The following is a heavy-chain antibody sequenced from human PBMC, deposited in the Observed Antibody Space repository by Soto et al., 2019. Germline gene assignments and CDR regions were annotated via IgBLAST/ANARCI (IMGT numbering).Heavy chain of an antibody. CDR2: ISHTGTT. CDR3: VRDLLGSGGHFDY. Sequence: PSETLSLTCAVSGDSISGSQWWSWVRLPPGKGLEWIGEISHTGTTNYNPSLKSRVTMSVDKPKNQFSLNLTSVTAEDTAVYHCVRDLLGSGGHFDYWGQGTPVTVSS. D-gene: IGHD7-27*01. CDR1: GDSISGSQW. J-gene: IGHJ4*02. V-gene: IGHV4-4*02.